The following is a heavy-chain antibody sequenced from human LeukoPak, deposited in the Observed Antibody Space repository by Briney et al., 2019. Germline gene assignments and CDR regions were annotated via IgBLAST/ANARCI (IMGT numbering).Heavy chain of an antibody. CDR1: GGSFSGYY. J-gene: IGHJ5*02. V-gene: IGHV4-34*01. CDR3: VRGPVYNWFDP. D-gene: IGHD1-14*01. Sequence: SETLSLTCAVYGGSFSGYYWSWIRQPPGKGLEWIGEINHSGSTNYNPSLKSRVTISVDTSKNQFSLKLSSVTAADTAVYYCVRGPVYNWFDPWGQGTLVTVSS. CDR2: INHSGST.